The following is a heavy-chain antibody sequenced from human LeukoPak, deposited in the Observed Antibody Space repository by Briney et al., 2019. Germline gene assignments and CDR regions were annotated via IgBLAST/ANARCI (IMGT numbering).Heavy chain of an antibody. J-gene: IGHJ6*04. D-gene: IGHD1-1*01. V-gene: IGHV1-69*06. Sequence: ASVKVSCKASGGSLRRYVFAWVRQAPGQGLEWMGGIMPVLDTGSYAQGFQGRVTITADRSTSTAYMELRSLRPEDTALYYCAARDNGNDLLSYHGMDVWGNGTTVTASS. CDR2: IMPVLDTG. CDR3: AARDNGNDLLSYHGMDV. CDR1: GGSLRRYV.